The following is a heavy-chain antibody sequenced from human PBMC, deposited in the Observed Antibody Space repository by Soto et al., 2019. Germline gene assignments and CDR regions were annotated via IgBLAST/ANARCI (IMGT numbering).Heavy chain of an antibody. CDR2: IDYSGRT. CDR3: ARFQRSCYDSFYFDY. CDR1: GYLISSGYY. J-gene: IGHJ4*02. D-gene: IGHD3-22*01. Sequence: SETLSLTCSVSGYLISSGYYWGWVRQTPGKGLEWLGSIDYSGRTYKNPSLKSRVSASVDLSKNQFSLNLRSVTAADTAVYFCARFQRSCYDSFYFDYWGQGTLVTVSS. V-gene: IGHV4-38-2*01.